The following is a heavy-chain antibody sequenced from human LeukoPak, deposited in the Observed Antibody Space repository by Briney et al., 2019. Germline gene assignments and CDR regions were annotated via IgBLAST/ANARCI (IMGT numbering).Heavy chain of an antibody. CDR2: IIPIFGIA. CDR1: GGTFSSYA. Sequence: ASVKVSCTASGGTFSSYAISWVRQAPGQGLEWMGRIIPIFGIANYAQKFQGRVTITADKSTSTAYMELSSLRSEDTAVYYCARRAADDYNWFDPWGQGTLVTVSS. V-gene: IGHV1-69*04. D-gene: IGHD6-13*01. CDR3: ARRAADDYNWFDP. J-gene: IGHJ5*02.